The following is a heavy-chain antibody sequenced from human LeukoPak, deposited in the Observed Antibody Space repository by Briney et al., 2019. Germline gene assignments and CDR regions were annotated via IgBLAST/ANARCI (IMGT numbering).Heavy chain of an antibody. D-gene: IGHD3-10*01. V-gene: IGHV3-7*01. CDR3: ARTRTDYYGSGSYYRMGYYFDY. CDR1: GFTFSTYW. J-gene: IGHJ4*02. Sequence: GGSLRLSCVASGFTFSTYWMTWVRQAPGKGLEWVASIKQDGGEKYFVDSMKGRFGISRANAKNSLYRQMDSLRAEATAIYYCARTRTDYYGSGSYYRMGYYFDYWGQGTLVTVSP. CDR2: IKQDGGEK.